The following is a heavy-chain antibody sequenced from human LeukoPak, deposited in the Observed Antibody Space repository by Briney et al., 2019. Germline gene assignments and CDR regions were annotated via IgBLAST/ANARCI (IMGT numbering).Heavy chain of an antibody. CDR2: IRYDGSNK. CDR3: ASMGHGDSSGYYLTRALYYYYYYMDV. Sequence: GGSLRLSCAASGFTFSSYGMHWVRQAPGKGLEWVAFIRYDGSNKYYADSVKGRFTISRDNSKNTLYLQMNSLRAEDTAVYYCASMGHGDSSGYYLTRALYYYYYYMDVWGKGTTVTISS. J-gene: IGHJ6*03. V-gene: IGHV3-30*02. CDR1: GFTFSSYG. D-gene: IGHD3-22*01.